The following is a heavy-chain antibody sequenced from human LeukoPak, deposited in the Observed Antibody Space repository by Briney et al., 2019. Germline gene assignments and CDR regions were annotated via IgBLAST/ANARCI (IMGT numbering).Heavy chain of an antibody. J-gene: IGHJ4*02. CDR1: GLTVSSNY. Sequence: GGPLRLSCAASGLTVSSNYMRWVRQAPRKGLEWVSVIYSGGSTYYADSVKGRFTISRDNSKNTLYLQMNSLRAEDTAVYYCARDKDGDLDYWGQGTLVTVSS. V-gene: IGHV3-53*01. CDR3: ARDKDGDLDY. D-gene: IGHD4-17*01. CDR2: IYSGGST.